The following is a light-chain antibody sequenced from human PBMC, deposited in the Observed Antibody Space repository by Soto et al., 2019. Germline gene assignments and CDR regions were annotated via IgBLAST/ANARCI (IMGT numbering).Light chain of an antibody. CDR1: QSISSW. CDR3: QQYNSYPRRT. J-gene: IGKJ1*01. CDR2: DAS. Sequence: DLQMTQSPSTLSASVGDRVTITCRASQSISSWLAWYQQKPGKAPKLLIYDASSLESGVPSRFSGSGSGTEFTLTISSLQPDDFATYYCQQYNSYPRRTFGQGTKVEIK. V-gene: IGKV1-5*01.